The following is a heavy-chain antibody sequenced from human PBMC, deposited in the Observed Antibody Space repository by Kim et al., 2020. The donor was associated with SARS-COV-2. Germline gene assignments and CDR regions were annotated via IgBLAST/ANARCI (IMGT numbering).Heavy chain of an antibody. CDR3: AREGYDSSPYPFDI. V-gene: IGHV3-11*01. CDR2: ISSSGSTI. J-gene: IGHJ3*02. Sequence: GGSLRLSCAASGFTFSDYYMSWIRQAPGKGLEWVSYISSSGSTIYYADSVKGRFTISRDNAKNSLYLQMNSLRAEDTAVYYCAREGYDSSPYPFDIWGQGTMVTVSS. D-gene: IGHD3-22*01. CDR1: GFTFSDYY.